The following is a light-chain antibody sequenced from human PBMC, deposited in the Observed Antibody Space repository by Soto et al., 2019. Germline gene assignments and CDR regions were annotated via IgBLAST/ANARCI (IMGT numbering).Light chain of an antibody. J-gene: IGKJ1*01. V-gene: IGKV3-20*01. Sequence: EIVLTQSPGTMSLSPGERATLSCRASQSSNSIYLAWSQQKPGQAPWLLIYGASSRATGIPDRFSGSGSGTDFSLTISRLEPEDFAVYYCHQYDSWTFGQGTKVDIK. CDR1: QSSNSIY. CDR2: GAS. CDR3: HQYDSWT.